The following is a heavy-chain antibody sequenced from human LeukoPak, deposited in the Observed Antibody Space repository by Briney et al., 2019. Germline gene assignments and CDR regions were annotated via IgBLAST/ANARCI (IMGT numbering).Heavy chain of an antibody. CDR1: GFTVSSNY. D-gene: IGHD3-10*01. CDR2: ISSSGSTI. Sequence: GGSLRLSCAASGFTVSSNYMSWVRQAPGKGLEWVSYISSSGSTIYYADSVKGRFTISRDNAKNTLYLQMNSLRAEDTAVYYCAKVMVPLRAPKDYWGQGTLVTVSS. CDR3: AKVMVPLRAPKDY. V-gene: IGHV3-11*01. J-gene: IGHJ4*02.